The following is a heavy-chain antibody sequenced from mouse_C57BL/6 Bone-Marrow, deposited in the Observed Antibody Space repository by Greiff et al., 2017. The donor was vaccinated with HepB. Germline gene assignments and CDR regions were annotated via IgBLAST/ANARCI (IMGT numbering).Heavy chain of an antibody. CDR3: ARFITTVPHWYFDV. Sequence: QVQLQQSGPELVKPGASVKISCKASGYAFSSSWMNWVKQRPGKGLEWIGRIYPGDGDTNYNGKFKGKATLTADNSSSTAYMQLSSLTSEDSAVYFCARFITTVPHWYFDVWGAGTTVTVSS. J-gene: IGHJ1*01. V-gene: IGHV1-82*01. CDR2: IYPGDGDT. D-gene: IGHD1-1*01. CDR1: GYAFSSSW.